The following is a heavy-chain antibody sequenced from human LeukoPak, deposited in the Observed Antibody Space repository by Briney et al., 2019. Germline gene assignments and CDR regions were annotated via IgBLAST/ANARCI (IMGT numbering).Heavy chain of an antibody. V-gene: IGHV1-8*01. CDR1: GYTFTSYD. CDR3: ARGRRGIVATIHYYFDY. D-gene: IGHD5-12*01. Sequence: ASVKVSCKASGYTFTSYDINWVRQATGQGLEWMGWMDPNSGNTGYAQKFQGRVTMTRNTSISTAYMELSSLRSEDTAVYYCARGRRGIVATIHYYFDYWGQGTLVTVSS. J-gene: IGHJ4*02. CDR2: MDPNSGNT.